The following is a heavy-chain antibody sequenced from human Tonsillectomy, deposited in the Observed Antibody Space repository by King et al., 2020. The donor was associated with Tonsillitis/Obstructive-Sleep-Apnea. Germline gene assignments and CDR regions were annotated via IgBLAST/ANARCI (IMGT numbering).Heavy chain of an antibody. D-gene: IGHD4-17*01. CDR1: GFSLSTSGMC. Sequence: VTLQESGPALVKPTQTLTLTCTFSGFSLSTSGMCVSWIRQPPGKALEWLARIDCDDNKYYSASLKTRLTISKDTTKNQVVLTMTNMDPVDTATFYCARIRADLGDYAKIDYWGQGTLVTVSS. V-gene: IGHV2-70*11. CDR2: IDCDDNK. J-gene: IGHJ4*02. CDR3: ARIRADLGDYAKIDY.